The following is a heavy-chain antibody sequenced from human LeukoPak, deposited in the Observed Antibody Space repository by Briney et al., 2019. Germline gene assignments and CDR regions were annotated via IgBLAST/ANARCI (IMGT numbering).Heavy chain of an antibody. Sequence: GGSLRLSCAASGFTFSSYAMNWVRQAPGKGLEWVSAISGSGRSTYYADSVKGRFTISRDDSKNTLYMQMNSLRAEDTAVYYCAKETGGFDYWGQGTLVTVSS. CDR1: GFTFSSYA. D-gene: IGHD7-27*01. CDR3: AKETGGFDY. CDR2: ISGSGRST. J-gene: IGHJ4*02. V-gene: IGHV3-23*01.